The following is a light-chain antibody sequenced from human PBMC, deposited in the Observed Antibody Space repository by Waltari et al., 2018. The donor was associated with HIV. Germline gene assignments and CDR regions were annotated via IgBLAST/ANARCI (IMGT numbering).Light chain of an antibody. CDR2: DVS. J-gene: IGLJ3*02. CDR3: SSYRSSSTWV. Sequence: QSALTQPASVSGSPGQSITISCTGTSSDVGGYNYVSWYQQHPGKAPKLMIYDVSNRPSGVSNRFSGSKSGNTASPTISGLQAEDEADYYCSSYRSSSTWVFGGGTKLTVL. CDR1: SSDVGGYNY. V-gene: IGLV2-14*03.